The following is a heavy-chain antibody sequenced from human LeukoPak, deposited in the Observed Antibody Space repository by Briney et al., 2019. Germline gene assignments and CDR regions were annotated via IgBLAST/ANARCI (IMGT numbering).Heavy chain of an antibody. CDR3: AKAQVGAILHAFDI. D-gene: IGHD1-26*01. CDR2: ISSSSTYI. CDR1: GFTFSSYN. J-gene: IGHJ3*02. V-gene: IGHV3-21*04. Sequence: GGSLRLSCAASGFTFSSYNMNWVRQAPGKGLQWVSSISSSSTYIYYADSVKGRFTISRDNPKNTLYLQMNSLRAEDTAVYYCAKAQVGAILHAFDIWGQGTMVTVSS.